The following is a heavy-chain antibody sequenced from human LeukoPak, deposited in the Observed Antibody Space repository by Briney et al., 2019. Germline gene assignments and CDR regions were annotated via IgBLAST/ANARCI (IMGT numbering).Heavy chain of an antibody. V-gene: IGHV4-59*08. Sequence: SETLSLTCTVSGGSISSYYWNWIRQPPGKGLEWIGYIYYSGSTNYNPSLKSRVTISVDTSKNQFSLKLSSVTAADTAVYYCARAPVVGPSYFDYWGQGTLVTVSS. CDR3: ARAPVVGPSYFDY. CDR2: IYYSGST. CDR1: GGSISSYY. J-gene: IGHJ4*02. D-gene: IGHD4-23*01.